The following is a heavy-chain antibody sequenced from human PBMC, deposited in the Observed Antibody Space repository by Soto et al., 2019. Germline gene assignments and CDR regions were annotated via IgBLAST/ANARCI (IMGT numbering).Heavy chain of an antibody. Sequence: SVKVSCKASGYTFTSYYMHLLRQAPGQWLEWMGIINPSGGSTSYAQKFQGRVTMTRDTSTSTVYMELSSLRSEDTAVYYCARDGPSGAARGERNFDYWGQGTLVTVSS. CDR2: INPSGGST. V-gene: IGHV1-46*01. CDR1: GYTFTSYY. D-gene: IGHD6-6*01. CDR3: ARDGPSGAARGERNFDY. J-gene: IGHJ4*02.